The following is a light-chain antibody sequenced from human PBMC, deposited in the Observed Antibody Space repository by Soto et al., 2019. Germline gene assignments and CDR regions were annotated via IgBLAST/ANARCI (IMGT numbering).Light chain of an antibody. CDR3: QQYNNWPRT. V-gene: IGKV3-15*01. Sequence: EIVMTRSPATLSVSPGERATLSCRASQSVSSNLAWYQQKPGQAPRLLIYGASARATGIPVRFSGSGSGTEFTLTISSLQSEDFAVYYCQQYNNWPRTFGQGTKVDIK. CDR1: QSVSSN. CDR2: GAS. J-gene: IGKJ1*01.